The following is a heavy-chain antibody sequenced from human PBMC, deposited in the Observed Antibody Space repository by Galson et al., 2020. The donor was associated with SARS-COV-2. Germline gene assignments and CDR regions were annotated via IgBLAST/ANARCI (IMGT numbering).Heavy chain of an antibody. D-gene: IGHD6-13*01. CDR1: GSTFSSYW. Sequence: ARSLRLSCAASGSTFSSYWMSCVRQAPGKWLEWVANINQAGSEKSYVDSVKGRFAISRDNANNSLYLQMNSLRAEDTAVYYCARLGSSSWYVDYWGQGTLVTVA. J-gene: IGHJ4*02. CDR3: ARLGSSSWYVDY. CDR2: INQAGSEK. V-gene: IGHV3-7*01.